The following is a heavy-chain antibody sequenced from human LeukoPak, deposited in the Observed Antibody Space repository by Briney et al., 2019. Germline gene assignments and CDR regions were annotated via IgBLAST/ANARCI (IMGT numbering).Heavy chain of an antibody. D-gene: IGHD2-15*01. CDR3: AINQAGYCGGGSCYRHEFYYMDV. J-gene: IGHJ6*03. V-gene: IGHV1-69*06. Sequence: SVKVSCKASGGTFSTDVISWVRQAPGQGLEWMGGIIPVFGTANYAEKFQERVTITAAKSTSTAYMELSSLRSEDTAMYYCAINQAGYCGGGSCYRHEFYYMDVWGKGTSVTVSS. CDR2: IIPVFGTA. CDR1: GGTFSTDV.